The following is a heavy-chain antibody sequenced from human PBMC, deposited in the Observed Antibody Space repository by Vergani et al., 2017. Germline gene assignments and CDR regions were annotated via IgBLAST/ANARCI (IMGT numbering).Heavy chain of an antibody. V-gene: IGHV3-21*01. CDR2: ISSSSSYI. Sequence: EVQLVESGGGLVKPGGSLRLSCAASGFTFSSYSMNWVRQAPGKGLEWVSSISSSSSYIYYADSVKGRFTISRDNAKNSLYLQMNSLRAEDTAVYYCARDREDFWSGYYPYNWFDPWGQGTLVTVSS. CDR3: ARDREDFWSGYYPYNWFDP. D-gene: IGHD3-3*01. J-gene: IGHJ5*02. CDR1: GFTFSSYS.